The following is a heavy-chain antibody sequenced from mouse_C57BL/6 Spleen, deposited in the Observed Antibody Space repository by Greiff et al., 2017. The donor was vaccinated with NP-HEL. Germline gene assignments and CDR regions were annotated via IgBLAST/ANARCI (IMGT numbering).Heavy chain of an antibody. CDR1: SYAFSSSW. J-gene: IGHJ2*01. CDR2: IYPGDGDT. D-gene: IGHD2-4*01. CDR3: ARVYYDYDDGLDY. Sequence: QVQLKQSGPELVKPGASVKISCKASSYAFSSSWMNWVKQRPGKGLEWIGRIYPGDGDTNYNGKFKGKATLTADKSSSTAYMQLGSLTSEDSAVCFCARVYYDYDDGLDYWGQGTTLTVSS. V-gene: IGHV1-82*01.